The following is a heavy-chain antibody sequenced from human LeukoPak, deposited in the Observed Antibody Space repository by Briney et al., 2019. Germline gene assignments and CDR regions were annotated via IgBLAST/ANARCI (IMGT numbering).Heavy chain of an antibody. V-gene: IGHV4-39*01. Sequence: SETLSLTCTVTGGSIRSSSYYWGWIRQPPGKGLEWIGRIYYSGRPYYNPSLKRRVTISVDTSKNQFSLKLSSVTAADTAVYYCAIWXXXYDSGYWGQGTLVTVS. CDR3: AIWXXXYDSGY. CDR1: GGSIRSSSYY. CDR2: IYYSGRP. D-gene: IGHD3-22*01. J-gene: IGHJ4*02.